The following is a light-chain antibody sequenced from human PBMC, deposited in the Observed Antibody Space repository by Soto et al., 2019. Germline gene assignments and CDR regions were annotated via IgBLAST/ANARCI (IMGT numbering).Light chain of an antibody. V-gene: IGKV3-15*01. CDR1: QSVSSN. CDR2: GAS. J-gene: IGKJ5*01. Sequence: EIVMSVSPETLPVSSGKRAPIAGRPSQSVSSNLAWYQQKPGQAPRLLXYGASTRATGIPARFSGSGSGTALTLTISSLQSEDFAVYYCQQYNNWPPITFGQGTRLEIK. CDR3: QQYNNWPPIT.